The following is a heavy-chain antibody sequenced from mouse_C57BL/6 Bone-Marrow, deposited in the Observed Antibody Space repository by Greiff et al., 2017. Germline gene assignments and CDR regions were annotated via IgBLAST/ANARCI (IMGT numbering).Heavy chain of an antibody. CDR2: IYPSDSAT. D-gene: IGHD1-1*01. CDR1: GYTFTSYW. V-gene: IGHV1-61*01. Sequence: QVQLKQPGAELVRPGSSVKLSCKASGYTFTSYWMDWVKQRPGQGLEWIGNIYPSDSATHYNQKFKDKATLTVDKSSSTAYMQLSSLTSEDSAVYYCARLGYYGSSYNFDYWGQGTTLTVSS. CDR3: ARLGYYGSSYNFDY. J-gene: IGHJ2*01.